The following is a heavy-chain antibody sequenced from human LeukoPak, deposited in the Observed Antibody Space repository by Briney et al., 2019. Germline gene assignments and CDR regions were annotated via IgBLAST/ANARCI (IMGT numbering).Heavy chain of an antibody. CDR2: IHYSGST. CDR3: ACARHSSGWYFDY. D-gene: IGHD6-19*01. Sequence: SETLSLTRTVSGGSISSYYWSWIRQPPGKGLEWIGYIHYSGSTDYKPSLKSRVTISVDTSKNQFSLKLSSMTAADTAVYYCACARHSSGWYFDYWGQGTLVTVSS. J-gene: IGHJ4*02. CDR1: GGSISSYY. V-gene: IGHV4-59*08.